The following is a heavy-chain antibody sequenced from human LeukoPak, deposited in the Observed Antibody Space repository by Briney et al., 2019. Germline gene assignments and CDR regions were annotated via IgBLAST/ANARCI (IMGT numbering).Heavy chain of an antibody. D-gene: IGHD1-1*01. CDR3: ARGWNRESYYYYGMDV. V-gene: IGHV3-30-3*01. J-gene: IGHJ6*02. CDR2: ISYDGSNK. CDR1: GFTFSSYA. Sequence: GGSLRLSCAASGFTFSSYAMHWVRQAPGKGLEWVAVISYDGSNKYYADSVKGRFTISRDNSKNTLYLQMNSLRAEDTAVYYCARGWNRESYYYYGMDVWGQGTTVTVSS.